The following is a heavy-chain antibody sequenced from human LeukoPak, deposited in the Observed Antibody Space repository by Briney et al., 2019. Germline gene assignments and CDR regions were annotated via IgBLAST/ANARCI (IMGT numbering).Heavy chain of an antibody. V-gene: IGHV3-33*01. CDR2: IYYDGSNK. J-gene: IGHJ6*02. CDR3: ASSRGYSYGFHGMDV. D-gene: IGHD5-18*01. CDR1: GFTFSSYG. Sequence: GSLRLSCAASGFTFSSYGMHWVRQAPGKGLEWVALIYYDGSNKYYADSVKGRFTISRDNSKNTLYLQMNSLRAEDTAVYYCASSRGYSYGFHGMDVWGQGTTVTVSS.